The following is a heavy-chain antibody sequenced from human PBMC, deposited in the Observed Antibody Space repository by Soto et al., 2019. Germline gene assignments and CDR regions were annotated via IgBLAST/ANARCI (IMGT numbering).Heavy chain of an antibody. D-gene: IGHD4-4*01. J-gene: IGHJ4*02. CDR1: GGSISSYY. CDR3: ARRSNYGYYFDY. Sequence: SETLSLTCTVSGGSISSYYWSWIRQPPGKGLEWIGNIYYSGSTYYNPSLKSRVTISVDTSKNQFSLKLSSVTAADTAVYYCARRSNYGYYFDYWGQGTLVTVS. V-gene: IGHV4-39*01. CDR2: IYYSGST.